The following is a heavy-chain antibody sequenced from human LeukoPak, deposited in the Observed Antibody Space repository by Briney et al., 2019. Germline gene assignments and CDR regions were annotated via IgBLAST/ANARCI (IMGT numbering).Heavy chain of an antibody. D-gene: IGHD6-19*01. V-gene: IGHV1-18*01. Sequence: GASVKVSCKASGYTFTSYGISWVRQAPGQGLEWMGWISAYNGNTNYAQKLQGRVTMTTDTSTSTAYMELRSLRSDDTAAYYCARDSAGIAVAGSLDYWGQGTLVTVSS. CDR2: ISAYNGNT. CDR1: GYTFTSYG. J-gene: IGHJ4*02. CDR3: ARDSAGIAVAGSLDY.